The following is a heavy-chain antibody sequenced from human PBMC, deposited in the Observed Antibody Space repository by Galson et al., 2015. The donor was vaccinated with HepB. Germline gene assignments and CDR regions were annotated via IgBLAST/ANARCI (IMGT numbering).Heavy chain of an antibody. CDR2: FNWNGRST. CDR1: GFTFDDYG. D-gene: IGHD1-26*01. CDR3: ARGGGLPSDRIVGATFHCGMDV. Sequence: SLRLSCAASGFTFDDYGMSWVRQGPGKGLEWVSGFNWNGRSTGYAGSVKGRFTISRDNAKNSLYLQMNSLRAEDTAVYYCARGGGLPSDRIVGATFHCGMDVWGQGTTVTVS. J-gene: IGHJ6*02. V-gene: IGHV3-20*04.